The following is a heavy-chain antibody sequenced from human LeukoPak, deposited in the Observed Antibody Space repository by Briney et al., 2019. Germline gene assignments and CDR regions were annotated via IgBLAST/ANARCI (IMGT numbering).Heavy chain of an antibody. CDR1: GYTFTGYY. J-gene: IGHJ4*02. V-gene: IGHV1-2*02. Sequence: GASVKVSCKASGYTFTGYYMHWVRQAPGQGLEWMGWINPNSGGTNYAQKFQGRVTMTRDTSISTAYMELSRLRSDDTAVYYCARAVPNCGGDCYLDYWGQGTLVTVSS. CDR2: INPNSGGT. CDR3: ARAVPNCGGDCYLDY. D-gene: IGHD2-21*01.